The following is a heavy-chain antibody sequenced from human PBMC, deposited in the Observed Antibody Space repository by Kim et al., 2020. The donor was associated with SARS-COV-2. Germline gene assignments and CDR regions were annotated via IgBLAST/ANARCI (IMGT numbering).Heavy chain of an antibody. V-gene: IGHV3-7*01. CDR2: IKQDGSEK. J-gene: IGHJ3*02. CDR3: AKVSAGGPCDI. CDR1: GFTFSAYW. D-gene: IGHD2-15*01. Sequence: GGSLRLSCAASGFTFSAYWMNWVRQAPGKGLEWVANIKQDGSEKYYVDSVKGRFTISRDNAKNSLFLKMNSLRVEDTAVYYCAKVSAGGPCDIWGQGTMVTVSS.